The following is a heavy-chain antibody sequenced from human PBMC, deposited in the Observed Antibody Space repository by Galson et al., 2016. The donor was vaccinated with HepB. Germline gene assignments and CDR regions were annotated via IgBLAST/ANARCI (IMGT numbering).Heavy chain of an antibody. Sequence: SLRLSCAASGFTFSSRSMNWVRQAPGKGLEWVSSISSSSSHIYYVDSVKGRFTISRDNAKNSLYLQMTSLRDEDTAVYFCARVYLGYCSGGGCLNHYSFDFWGQGTLVTVSS. CDR2: ISSSSSHI. J-gene: IGHJ4*02. CDR3: ARVYLGYCSGGGCLNHYSFDF. V-gene: IGHV3-21*01. D-gene: IGHD2-15*01. CDR1: GFTFSSRS.